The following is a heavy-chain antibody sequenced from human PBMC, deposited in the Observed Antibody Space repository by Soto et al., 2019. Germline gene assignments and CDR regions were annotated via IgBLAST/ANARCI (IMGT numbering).Heavy chain of an antibody. CDR1: GFTFSSYW. CDR3: ARESEDLTSNFDY. J-gene: IGHJ4*02. Sequence: GGSLRLSCAASGFTFSSYWMHWVRQAPGKGLVWVSRISDDGSSTTYADSVRGRFTISRDNAKNSLYLEMNSLRAEDTAVYYCARESEDLTSNFDYWGQGTLVTVSS. CDR2: ISDDGSST. V-gene: IGHV3-74*03.